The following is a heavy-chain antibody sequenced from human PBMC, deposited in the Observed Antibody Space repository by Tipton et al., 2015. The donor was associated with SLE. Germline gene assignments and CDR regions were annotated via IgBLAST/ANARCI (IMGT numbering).Heavy chain of an antibody. V-gene: IGHV3-23*01. CDR1: GFTFSSFA. CDR3: ARSSPGMDV. CDR2: ISGSGTRT. Sequence: SLRLSCAASGFTFSSFAMNWVRQTPGKGLQWVSSISGSGTRTYYADSVKGLFTIFRDNSKNTLFLQMNSLRAEDTAVYFCARSSPGMDVWGQGTTVTVSS. J-gene: IGHJ6*02.